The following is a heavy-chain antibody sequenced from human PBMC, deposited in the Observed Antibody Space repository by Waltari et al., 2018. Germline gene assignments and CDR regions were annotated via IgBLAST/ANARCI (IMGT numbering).Heavy chain of an antibody. Sequence: EVQLLESGGGLVQPGGSLRLSCAASGFTFSTYVMNWVRQAPGKGFEWVSSISDAGGIINYADSVKGRFTISRDNSKNTLYLQMNGLRADDTAVYYCARGSGVDSWGQGTLVTISS. J-gene: IGHJ4*02. CDR3: ARGSGVDS. CDR1: GFTFSTYV. CDR2: ISDAGGII. V-gene: IGHV3-23*01. D-gene: IGHD7-27*01.